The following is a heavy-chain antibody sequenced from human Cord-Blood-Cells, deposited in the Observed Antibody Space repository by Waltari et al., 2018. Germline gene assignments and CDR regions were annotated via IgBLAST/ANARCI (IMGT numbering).Heavy chain of an antibody. D-gene: IGHD3-9*01. J-gene: IGHJ5*02. CDR1: GGTFSSYA. V-gene: IGHV1-69*01. CDR3: ARVGEPYYDILTGYPNWFDP. CDR2: IIPIFGTA. Sequence: VQSGAEVKKPGSSVKVSCKASGGTFSSYAISWVRQAPGQGLEWMGGIIPIFGTANYAQKFQGRVTITADESTSTAYMELSSLRSEDTAVYYCARVGEPYYDILTGYPNWFDPWGQGTLVTVSS.